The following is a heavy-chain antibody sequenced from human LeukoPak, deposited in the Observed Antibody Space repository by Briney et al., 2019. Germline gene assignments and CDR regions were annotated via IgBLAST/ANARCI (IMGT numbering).Heavy chain of an antibody. J-gene: IGHJ3*02. V-gene: IGHV3-7*03. D-gene: IGHD3-22*01. CDR3: ARVDYYDSSGYWPDAFDI. Sequence: PGGALRLSSAASGFTFSSYWMSWVREGPGKGLEWVANIKQDGSEKYYVDSVKGRFTISRDNAKNSLYLQMNSLRAEDTALYYCARVDYYDSSGYWPDAFDIWGQGTMVTVSS. CDR2: IKQDGSEK. CDR1: GFTFSSYW.